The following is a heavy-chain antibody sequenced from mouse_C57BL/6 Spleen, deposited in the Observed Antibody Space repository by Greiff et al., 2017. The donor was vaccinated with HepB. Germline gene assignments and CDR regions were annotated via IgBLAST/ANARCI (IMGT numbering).Heavy chain of an antibody. D-gene: IGHD2-1*01. CDR3: TREGIYYGNPYAMDY. CDR2: IYPRSGNT. Sequence: QVQLQQSGAELARPGASVKLSCKASGYTFTSYGISWVKQRTGQGLEWIGEIYPRSGNTYYNEKFKGKATLTADKSSSTAYMELRSLTSEDSAVYFCTREGIYYGNPYAMDYWGQGTSVTVSS. J-gene: IGHJ4*01. CDR1: GYTFTSYG. V-gene: IGHV1-81*01.